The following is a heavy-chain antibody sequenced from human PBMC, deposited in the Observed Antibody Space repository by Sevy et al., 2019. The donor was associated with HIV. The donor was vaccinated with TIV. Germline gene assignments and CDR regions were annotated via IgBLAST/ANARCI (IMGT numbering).Heavy chain of an antibody. CDR3: ARDAGYSTDWYPSDY. CDR2: ISYDGSRN. J-gene: IGHJ4*02. D-gene: IGHD6-19*01. Sequence: GGSLRLSCAASEFMFSTYAMHWVRQAPGKGLEWVAVISYDGSRNYYGESVKGRFAMSRDNSKNTLFLQMNSLRLEDTAFYYGARDAGYSTDWYPSDYWGQGTLVTVSS. V-gene: IGHV3-30*09. CDR1: EFMFSTYA.